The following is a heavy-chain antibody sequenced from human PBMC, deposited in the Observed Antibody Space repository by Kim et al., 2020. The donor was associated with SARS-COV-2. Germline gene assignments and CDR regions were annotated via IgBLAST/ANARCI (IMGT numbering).Heavy chain of an antibody. CDR2: FDPEDGET. Sequence: ASVKVSCKVSGYTLTELSMHWVRQAPGKGLEWMGGFDPEDGETIYAQKFQGRVTMTEDTSTDTAYMELSSLRSEDTAVYYCATTLYCSSTSCLDYWGQGTLVTVSS. CDR1: GYTLTELS. CDR3: ATTLYCSSTSCLDY. J-gene: IGHJ4*02. V-gene: IGHV1-24*01. D-gene: IGHD2-2*01.